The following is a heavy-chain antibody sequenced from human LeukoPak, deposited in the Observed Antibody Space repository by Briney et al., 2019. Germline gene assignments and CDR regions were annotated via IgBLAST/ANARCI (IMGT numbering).Heavy chain of an antibody. Sequence: GGSLRLSCAASGFTFSSYAMYWVRQAPGKGLEYVSTISSNGGTTHYANSVKGRFTISRDNSKNTLYLQMGSLRAEDMAVYYCATGNSLAGKYYYYMDVWGKGTTVTISS. CDR3: ATGNSLAGKYYYYMDV. J-gene: IGHJ6*03. CDR2: ISSNGGTT. V-gene: IGHV3-64*01. CDR1: GFTFSSYA. D-gene: IGHD6-19*01.